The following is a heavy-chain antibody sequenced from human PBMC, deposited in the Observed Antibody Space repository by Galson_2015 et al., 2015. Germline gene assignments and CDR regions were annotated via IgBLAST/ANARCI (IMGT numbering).Heavy chain of an antibody. V-gene: IGHV3-23*01. J-gene: IGHJ6*03. CDR1: GFAINNYY. D-gene: IGHD1-14*01. CDR3: ARVRITTIAYYYMDV. Sequence: SLRLSCAASGFAINNYYMNWVRQPPGKGLEWVSGLSGRAATTYYSDSIKGRSTIFRDNSNDTLYLQIDRLRADDTATYYCARVRITTIAYYYMDVWGKGTTVIVSS. CDR2: LSGRAATT.